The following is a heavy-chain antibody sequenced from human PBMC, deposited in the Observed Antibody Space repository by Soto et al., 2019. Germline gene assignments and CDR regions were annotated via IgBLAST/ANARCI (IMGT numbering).Heavy chain of an antibody. Sequence: LRLSCIASGVTFSSYAMSWVRQAPGKGLEWVSAISGSGGTTYYADSVKGRFTISRDNSKNTLYLQMNSLRAEDTAVYYCAKQRAGFGSGSDTYYFDYWGQGTLVTVSS. J-gene: IGHJ4*02. CDR2: ISGSGGTT. CDR3: AKQRAGFGSGSDTYYFDY. CDR1: GVTFSSYA. D-gene: IGHD3-10*01. V-gene: IGHV3-23*01.